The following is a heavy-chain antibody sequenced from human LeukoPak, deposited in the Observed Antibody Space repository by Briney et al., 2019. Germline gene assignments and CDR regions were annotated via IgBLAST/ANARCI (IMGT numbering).Heavy chain of an antibody. D-gene: IGHD2-21*02. Sequence: SETLSLTCSVSGGSISSYYWSWIRQSPEKGVEWIGSIYYSGSTNYNPSLKSRVTISVDTSKKQVSLNLSSVTAADTAVYYCASITLRRGDWYFNYWGQGTLFSVSS. CDR1: GGSISSYY. J-gene: IGHJ4*02. CDR3: ASITLRRGDWYFNY. V-gene: IGHV4-59*01. CDR2: IYYSGST.